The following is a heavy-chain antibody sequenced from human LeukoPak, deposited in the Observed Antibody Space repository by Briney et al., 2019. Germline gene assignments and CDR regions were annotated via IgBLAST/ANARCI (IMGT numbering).Heavy chain of an antibody. V-gene: IGHV4-30-4*08. Sequence: SWVRQPPGKGLEWIGYIYYSGSTYYNPSLKSRVTISVDTSKNQFSLKLSSVTAADTAVYYCARALPGIAAASRDHLDYWGQGTLVTVSS. J-gene: IGHJ4*02. CDR3: ARALPGIAAASRDHLDY. CDR2: IYYSGST. D-gene: IGHD6-13*01.